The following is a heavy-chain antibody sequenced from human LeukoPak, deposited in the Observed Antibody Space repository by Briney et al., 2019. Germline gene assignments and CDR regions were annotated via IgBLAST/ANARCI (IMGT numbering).Heavy chain of an antibody. CDR2: IYPRDGST. J-gene: IGHJ5*02. Sequence: ASVKVSCKASGCSFTSNYIHWVRQAPGQGLEWMGMIYPRDGSTSYAQKFQGRVTMTEDTSTDTAYMELSSLRSEDTAVYYCATEGGTSNWFDPWGQGTLVTVSS. CDR3: ATEGGTSNWFDP. D-gene: IGHD1-1*01. CDR1: GCSFTSNY. V-gene: IGHV1-46*01.